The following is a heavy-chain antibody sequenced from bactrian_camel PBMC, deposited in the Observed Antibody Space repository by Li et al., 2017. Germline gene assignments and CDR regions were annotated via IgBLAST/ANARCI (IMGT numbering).Heavy chain of an antibody. CDR2: IDTGDGST. V-gene: IGHV3S31*01. J-gene: IGHJ6*01. CDR1: GHTYSANR. D-gene: IGHD6*01. CDR3: AADPSPGGSWSRSAADFPY. Sequence: DVQLVESGGGVVQPGGSLRLSCAASGHTYSANRMGWFRRAPGKGREGVAAIDTGDGSTYYLNSVKGRFTISKDSAINTLYLQMANLKPEDTAVYYCAADPSPGGSWSRSAADFPYWGQGTQVTVS.